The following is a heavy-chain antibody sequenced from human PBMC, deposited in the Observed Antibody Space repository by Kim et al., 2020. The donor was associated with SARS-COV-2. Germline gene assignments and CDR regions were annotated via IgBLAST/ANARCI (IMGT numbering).Heavy chain of an antibody. CDR3: ARERPMVDPFDY. Sequence: SYAQKFQGGVTMTRDTSTSTVYMELSSLRSEDTAVYYCARERPMVDPFDYWGQGTLVTVSS. D-gene: IGHD2-8*01. J-gene: IGHJ4*02. V-gene: IGHV1-46*01.